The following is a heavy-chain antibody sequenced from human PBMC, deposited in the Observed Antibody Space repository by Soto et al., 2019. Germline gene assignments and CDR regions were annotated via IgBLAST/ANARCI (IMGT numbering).Heavy chain of an antibody. CDR3: ASRSTAPGHYYGMDV. CDR1: GGSISSYY. Sequence: QVQLQESGPGLVKPSETLSLTCTVSGGSISSYYWSWIRQPPGKGLEWIANIYYSGKSNYNPSLKSRVTISVDTTNHQFSLRLNSVTAADTAVYYWASRSTAPGHYYGMDVWGQGTTVTVSS. J-gene: IGHJ6*01. CDR2: IYYSGKS. V-gene: IGHV4-59*01.